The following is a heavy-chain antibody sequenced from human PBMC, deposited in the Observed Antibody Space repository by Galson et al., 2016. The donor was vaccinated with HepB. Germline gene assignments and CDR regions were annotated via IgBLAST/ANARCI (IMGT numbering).Heavy chain of an antibody. V-gene: IGHV4-4*02. D-gene: IGHD2-8*01. Sequence: SETLSLTCAVSGASISPANWWSWVRQPPGKGLEWIGEIYHSGSTNYSPSLQSRVTISVDKSKNQISLTLGSVTAADTAVYYCARGGLIWYQNCFDLWGQGTLATVSS. CDR3: ARGGLIWYQNCFDL. CDR1: GASISPANW. CDR2: IYHSGST. J-gene: IGHJ4*02.